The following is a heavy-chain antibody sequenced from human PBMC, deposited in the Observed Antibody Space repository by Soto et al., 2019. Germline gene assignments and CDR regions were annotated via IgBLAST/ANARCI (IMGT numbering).Heavy chain of an antibody. V-gene: IGHV3-53*01. CDR2: IYSGGST. CDR1: GFTVSSNY. J-gene: IGHJ6*02. CDR3: ARDNRYYGMDV. Sequence: GGSLRLSCAASGFTVSSNYMSWVRQAPGKGLEWVSVIYSGGSTYYADSAKGRFTISRDNSKDTLYLQMNSPRAEDTAVYYCARDNRYYGMDVWGQGTTVTVSS.